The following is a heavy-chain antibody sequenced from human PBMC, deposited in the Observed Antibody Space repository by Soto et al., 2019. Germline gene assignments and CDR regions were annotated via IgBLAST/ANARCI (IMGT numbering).Heavy chain of an antibody. D-gene: IGHD3-22*01. V-gene: IGHV4-59*08. Sequence: SETLSLTCTVSGGSISSYYWSWIRQPPGKGLEWIGYIYYSGSTYYNPSLKSRVTISVDTSKNQFSLKLSSVTAADTAVYYCARGNYYDREADYWGQGTPVTVSS. CDR1: GGSISSYY. J-gene: IGHJ4*02. CDR3: ARGNYYDREADY. CDR2: IYYSGST.